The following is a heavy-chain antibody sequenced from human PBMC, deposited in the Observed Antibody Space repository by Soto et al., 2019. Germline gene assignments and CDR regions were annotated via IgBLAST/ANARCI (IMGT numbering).Heavy chain of an antibody. CDR3: ARATPAGSADF. D-gene: IGHD2-2*01. CDR1: GGSNIRDGYY. CDR2: ISYSGSS. J-gene: IGHJ4*02. Sequence: SETLSLTCTVSGGSNIRDGYYWSWIRQHPGKGLKWIAYISYSGSSYSNPSLKSRVTISADTSKNQFSLRLTFVTAADTAVYFCARATPAGSADFWGQGTLVTVSS. V-gene: IGHV4-31*03.